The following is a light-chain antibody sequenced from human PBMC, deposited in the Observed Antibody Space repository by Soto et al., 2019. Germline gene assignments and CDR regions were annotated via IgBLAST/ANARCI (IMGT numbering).Light chain of an antibody. V-gene: IGKV1-5*03. CDR1: QSISSW. Sequence: DIQMTQSPSTLSASVGDRVTITFRASQSISSWLAWYQQKPGKAPKLLIYKASSLESGVPSRFRGSVSGTEFTITISSLQPDDFAAYYCQQYNSYWTFGQGTKVEIK. CDR3: QQYNSYWT. CDR2: KAS. J-gene: IGKJ1*01.